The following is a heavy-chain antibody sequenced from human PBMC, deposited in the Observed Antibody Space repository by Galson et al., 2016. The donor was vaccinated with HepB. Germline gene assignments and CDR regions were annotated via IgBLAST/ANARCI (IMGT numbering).Heavy chain of an antibody. Sequence: ETLSLTCAVSGGSISTNNWWNWVRQTPGKGLEWIGSIYYSGSTYYNPSPKSRVIISVDTSKNQFSLKLSSVTAADTAVYYCARPDVLRFLEWLSENPGENAFDIWGQGTMVTVSS. CDR3: ARPDVLRFLEWLSENPGENAFDI. CDR2: IYYSGST. V-gene: IGHV4-39*01. J-gene: IGHJ3*02. CDR1: GGSISTNNW. D-gene: IGHD3-3*01.